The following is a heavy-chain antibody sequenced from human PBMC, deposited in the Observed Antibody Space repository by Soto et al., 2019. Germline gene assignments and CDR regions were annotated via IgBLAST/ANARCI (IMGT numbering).Heavy chain of an antibody. CDR3: AKDRVSEHSSGWPQGH. CDR1: GFTFSGYG. D-gene: IGHD6-19*01. Sequence: QVQLVESGGGVVQPGRSLRLSCAASGFTFSGYGMHWVRQAPGKGLDWVAAISNDASTIHYADSVKGRFTISRDNSKNTLDLQMNSLSAEDTAVYYCAKDRVSEHSSGWPQGHWGQGTLVTVSS. CDR2: ISNDASTI. J-gene: IGHJ4*02. V-gene: IGHV3-30*18.